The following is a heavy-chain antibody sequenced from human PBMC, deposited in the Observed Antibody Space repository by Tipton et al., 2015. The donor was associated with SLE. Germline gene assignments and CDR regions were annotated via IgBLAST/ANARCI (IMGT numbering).Heavy chain of an antibody. J-gene: IGHJ2*01. CDR2: IYYSGST. CDR3: ARGKQWLGYFDL. Sequence: TLSLTCTVSGGSISSHYWSWIRQPPGKGLEWIGYIYYSGSTNYNPSLKSRVTISVDTSKNQFSLKLSSVTAADTAMYYCARGKQWLGYFDLWGRGTLVTVSS. CDR1: GGSISSHY. D-gene: IGHD6-19*01. V-gene: IGHV4-59*08.